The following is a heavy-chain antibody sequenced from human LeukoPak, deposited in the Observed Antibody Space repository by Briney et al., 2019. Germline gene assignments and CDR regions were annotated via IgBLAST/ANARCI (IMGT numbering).Heavy chain of an antibody. CDR1: GFTFSNHA. D-gene: IGHD6-19*01. J-gene: IGHJ4*02. CDR3: VKDHPPSMAGLRGDFDS. CDR2: ISGSGLST. Sequence: PGGSLRLSCAASGFTFSNHAMNWVRQAPGKGLEWVSSISGSGLSTYYADSVKGRFIFSRDNSKKTLYLQMNSLRAEDTALYYCVKDHPPSMAGLRGDFDSWGQGTLVTVSS. V-gene: IGHV3-23*01.